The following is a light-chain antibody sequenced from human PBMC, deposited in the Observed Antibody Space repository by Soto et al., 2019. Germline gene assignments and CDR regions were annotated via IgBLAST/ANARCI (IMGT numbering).Light chain of an antibody. V-gene: IGKV4-1*01. CDR2: SAS. Sequence: DIVMTQSPDSLAVSLGERATINCKSSQSVLYSSNNKNYLAWYQQKPGQPPKLLIYSASTRESVVPDRISGSGSGTVFTLTISSMQAEDVAVYYCQQYYSTPYTFGQGTKLEIK. CDR1: QSVLYSSNNKNY. J-gene: IGKJ2*01. CDR3: QQYYSTPYT.